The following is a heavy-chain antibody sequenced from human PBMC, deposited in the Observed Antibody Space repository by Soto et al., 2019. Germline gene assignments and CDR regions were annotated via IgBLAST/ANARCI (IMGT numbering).Heavy chain of an antibody. V-gene: IGHV3-23*01. D-gene: IGHD2-2*01. CDR1: GFTFSSYA. J-gene: IGHJ6*02. CDR2: ISGSGGST. CDR3: AKAVVVVPAAIWYYYGMDV. Sequence: EVQLLESGGGLVRPGGSLRLSCAASGFTFSSYAMSWVRQAPGKGLEWVSAISGSGGSTYYADSVKGRFTISRDNSKNTLYLQMNSLRAEDTAVYYCAKAVVVVPAAIWYYYGMDVWGQGTTVTVSS.